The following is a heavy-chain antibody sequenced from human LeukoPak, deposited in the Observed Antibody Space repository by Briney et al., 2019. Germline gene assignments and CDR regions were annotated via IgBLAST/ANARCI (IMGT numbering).Heavy chain of an antibody. CDR3: ARRLGSSADGILKYYFDY. CDR2: VFYTGTT. V-gene: IGHV4-39*01. Sequence: KTSETLSLTCTVSGVSVISSNYYWGWFRQPPGKGLQWIASVFYTGTTRHNPSLKSRVTISVDTSKNEFSLSLSSVTAEDTAMYYSARRLGSSADGILKYYFDYWGQGTLVTVSS. CDR1: GVSVISSNYY. D-gene: IGHD6-13*01. J-gene: IGHJ4*02.